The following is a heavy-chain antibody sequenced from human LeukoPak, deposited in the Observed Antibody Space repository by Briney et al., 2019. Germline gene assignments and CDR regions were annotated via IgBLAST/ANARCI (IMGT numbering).Heavy chain of an antibody. CDR1: GVSISSYY. V-gene: IGHV4-4*09. Sequence: SETLSLTCTVSGVSISSYYWSWIRQPPGKGLEWIGYIYTSGRTNYNPSLKSRVTISVDTSKNQFSLKLSSVTAADTAVYYCARGDSGSYYYHWYFDLWGRGTLVTVSS. CDR2: IYTSGRT. D-gene: IGHD3-22*01. CDR3: ARGDSGSYYYHWYFDL. J-gene: IGHJ2*01.